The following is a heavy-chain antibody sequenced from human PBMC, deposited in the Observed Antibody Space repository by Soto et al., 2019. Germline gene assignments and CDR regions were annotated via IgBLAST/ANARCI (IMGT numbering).Heavy chain of an antibody. CDR3: ARVSYDSSGYYFINGWFDP. CDR1: GFTFSSYW. V-gene: IGHV3-74*01. D-gene: IGHD3-22*01. J-gene: IGHJ5*02. Sequence: VGSLRLSCAASGFTFSSYWMHWVRQAPGKGLVWVSRINSDGSSTSYADSVKGRFTISRDNAKNTLYLQMNSLRAEDTAVYYCARVSYDSSGYYFINGWFDPWGQGTLVTVSS. CDR2: INSDGSST.